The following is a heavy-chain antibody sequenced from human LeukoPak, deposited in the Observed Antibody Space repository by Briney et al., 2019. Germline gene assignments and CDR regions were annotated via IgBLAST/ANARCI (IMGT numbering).Heavy chain of an antibody. CDR3: ARGLLDYGSGSYSDYFDY. CDR1: GFTVSSNY. CDR2: IYSGGST. Sequence: GGSLRLSCAASGFTVSSNYMSWVRQAPGKGLEWVSVIYSGGSTYYADSVKGRFTISRDNSKNTLYLQMNSLRAEDTAVYYCARGLLDYGSGSYSDYFDYWGQGTLVTVSS. V-gene: IGHV3-53*01. J-gene: IGHJ4*02. D-gene: IGHD3-10*01.